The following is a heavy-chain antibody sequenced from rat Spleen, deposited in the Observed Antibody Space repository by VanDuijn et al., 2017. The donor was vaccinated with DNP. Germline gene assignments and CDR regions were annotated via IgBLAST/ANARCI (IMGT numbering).Heavy chain of an antibody. CDR2: ISPSGGST. V-gene: IGHV5-19*01. CDR3: ARAHYDGYPFDY. CDR1: GFTFSNYG. D-gene: IGHD1-12*03. Sequence: EVQLVESGGGLVQPGRSLKLSCAASGFTFSNYGMHWIRQAPTKGLEWVASISPSGGSTYYRDSVKGRFTISRDNAKSTLYLQMDSLRSEETATYYCARAHYDGYPFDYWGQGVMVTVSS. J-gene: IGHJ2*01.